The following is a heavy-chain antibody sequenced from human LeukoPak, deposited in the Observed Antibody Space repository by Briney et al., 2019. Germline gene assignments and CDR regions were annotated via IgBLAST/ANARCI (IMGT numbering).Heavy chain of an antibody. CDR3: TTYGGRFGWS. Sequence: GGSLRLSCAASGFTFTSAWMSWVRQAPGKGLEWVGRIKSKADGGTTDYAAPVKGRFTISRDDSKNTLYLQVSSLKTEDTAVYYCTTYGGRFGWSWGQGTLVTVSS. CDR2: IKSKADGGTT. CDR1: GFTFTSAW. V-gene: IGHV3-15*01. J-gene: IGHJ4*02. D-gene: IGHD3-10*01.